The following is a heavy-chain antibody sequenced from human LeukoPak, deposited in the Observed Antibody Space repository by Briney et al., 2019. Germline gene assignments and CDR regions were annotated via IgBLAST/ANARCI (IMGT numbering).Heavy chain of an antibody. CDR3: ARHAGRIAVAGGYNWFDP. CDR1: GGSISSSSYY. J-gene: IGHJ5*02. D-gene: IGHD6-19*01. Sequence: SETLSLTCTVSGGSISSSSYYWGWIRQPPGKGLEWIGSIYYSGSTYYNPSLKSRVTISVDTSKNQFSLKLSSVTAADTAVYYCARHAGRIAVAGGYNWFDPWGQGTLVTVSS. CDR2: IYYSGST. V-gene: IGHV4-39*01.